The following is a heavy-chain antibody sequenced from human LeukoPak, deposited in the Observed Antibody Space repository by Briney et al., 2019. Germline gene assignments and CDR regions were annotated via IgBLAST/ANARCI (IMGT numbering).Heavy chain of an antibody. CDR1: GYTLTELS. Sequence: ASVKVSCKVSGYTLTELSMHWVRQAPGKGLEWMGGFDPEDGETIYAQKFQGRVTMTEDTSTDTAYMELRSLRSDDTAVYYCARGSTARYYYDSSGYYRGAFDYWGQGTLVTVSS. CDR3: ARGSTARYYYDSSGYYRGAFDY. D-gene: IGHD3-22*01. CDR2: FDPEDGET. V-gene: IGHV1-24*01. J-gene: IGHJ4*02.